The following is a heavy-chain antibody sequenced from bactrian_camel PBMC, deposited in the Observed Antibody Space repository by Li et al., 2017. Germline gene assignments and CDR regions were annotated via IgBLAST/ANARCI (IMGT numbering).Heavy chain of an antibody. Sequence: QVQLVESGGGSVQAGGSVRLSCAVSGYTYNRYCMGWARQAPGKEREGVATIDMDGDTNYRTSVKGRFTISKDNAKNTLYLQMDRLKSEDTAMYYCAADISPGTICSAATQILAFQYWGPGTQVTVS. CDR2: IDMDGDT. V-gene: IGHV3S9*01. CDR1: GYTYNRYC. CDR3: AADISPGTICSAATQILAFQY. D-gene: IGHD2*01. J-gene: IGHJ4*01.